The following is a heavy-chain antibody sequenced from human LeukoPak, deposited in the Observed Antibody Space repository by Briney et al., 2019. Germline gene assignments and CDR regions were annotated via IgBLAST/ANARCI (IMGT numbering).Heavy chain of an antibody. CDR1: GYSFISDS. Sequence: GESLKISCQGSGYSFISDSIAWVRQMPGKGLEWMGIIYPGDSNITYSPSFQGQVTISADKSISTAYLQWSSLKASDTAMYYCARRRVASGSYYPPDYWGQGTLVTVSS. V-gene: IGHV5-51*01. CDR3: ARRRVASGSYYPPDY. J-gene: IGHJ4*02. D-gene: IGHD3-10*01. CDR2: IYPGDSNI.